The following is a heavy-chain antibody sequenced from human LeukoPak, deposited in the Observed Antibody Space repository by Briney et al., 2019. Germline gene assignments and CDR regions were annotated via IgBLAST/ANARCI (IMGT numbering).Heavy chain of an antibody. D-gene: IGHD3-10*01. J-gene: IGHJ4*02. CDR1: GFTFDDYA. Sequence: GRSLRLSCAASGFTFDDYAMHWVRQAPGKGLELGSGISWNSGSIGYADSVKGRFTISRDNAKNSLYLQMNSLRAEDMALYYCAKSRDYYYGSGNFDYWGQGTLVTVSS. V-gene: IGHV3-9*03. CDR2: ISWNSGSI. CDR3: AKSRDYYYGSGNFDY.